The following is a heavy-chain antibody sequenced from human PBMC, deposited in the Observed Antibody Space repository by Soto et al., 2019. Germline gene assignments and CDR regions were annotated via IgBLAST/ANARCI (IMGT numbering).Heavy chain of an antibody. Sequence: ASVKVSCKASGYTFTSYDINWVRQATGQGLEWMGWMNPNSGNTGYAQKFQGRVTMTRNTSISTAYTELSSLRSEDTAVYYCARGGNLLWFGEFYYMDVWGKGTTVTVSS. V-gene: IGHV1-8*01. D-gene: IGHD3-10*01. CDR1: GYTFTSYD. CDR3: ARGGNLLWFGEFYYMDV. J-gene: IGHJ6*03. CDR2: MNPNSGNT.